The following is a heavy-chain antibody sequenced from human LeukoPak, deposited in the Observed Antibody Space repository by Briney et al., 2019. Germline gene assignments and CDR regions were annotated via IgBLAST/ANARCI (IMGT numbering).Heavy chain of an antibody. J-gene: IGHJ4*02. CDR1: GGSISSYY. Sequence: PSETLSLTCTVSGGSISSYYWSWTRQPPGKGLEWIGYIYYSGSTNYNPSLKSRVTISVDTSKNQFSLKLSSVTAADTAVYYCARLGSIAADFDYWGQGTLVTVSS. D-gene: IGHD6-13*01. CDR2: IYYSGST. V-gene: IGHV4-59*08. CDR3: ARLGSIAADFDY.